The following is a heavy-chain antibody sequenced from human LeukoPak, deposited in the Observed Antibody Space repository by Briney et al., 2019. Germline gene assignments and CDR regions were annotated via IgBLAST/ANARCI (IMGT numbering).Heavy chain of an antibody. CDR3: ARERYSSSWYHGFDP. J-gene: IGHJ5*02. CDR1: GGSISSYY. CDR2: IYTRGST. Sequence: SETLSLTCTVSGGSISSYYWSWIRQPAGKGLEWIGRIYTRGSTNYNPSLKSRVTMSVDTSKNQFSLKLSSVTAADTAVYYCARERYSSSWYHGFDPWGQGTLVTVSS. V-gene: IGHV4-4*07. D-gene: IGHD6-13*01.